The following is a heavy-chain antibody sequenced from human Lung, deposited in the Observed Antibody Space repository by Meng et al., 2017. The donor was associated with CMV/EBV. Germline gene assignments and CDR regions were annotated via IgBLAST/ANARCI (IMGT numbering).Heavy chain of an antibody. CDR3: TTLTRGYSGD. CDR2: IKSKTDGGTT. CDR1: GFIFDDYA. D-gene: IGHD1-26*01. V-gene: IGHV3-15*01. J-gene: IGHJ4*02. Sequence: GGSLRLXCAASGFIFDDYAMHWVRQAPGKGLEWVGRIKSKTDGGTTDYAAPVKGRFTISRDDSKNTLYLQMNSLKTEDTAVYYCTTLTRGYSGDWGQGTLVTVSS.